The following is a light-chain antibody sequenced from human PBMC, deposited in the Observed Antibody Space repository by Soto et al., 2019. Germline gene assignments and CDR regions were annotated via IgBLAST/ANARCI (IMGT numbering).Light chain of an antibody. Sequence: DIQMTQSPSTLSGSVGDRVTITCRASQTISSWLAWYQQKPGKAPKLLIYKASTLEGGVPSRFSGSGSGTEFSLTISSLQTDDFATYYCQQYNSFPTFGQGTKVDIK. CDR2: KAS. V-gene: IGKV1-5*03. CDR3: QQYNSFPT. CDR1: QTISSW. J-gene: IGKJ1*01.